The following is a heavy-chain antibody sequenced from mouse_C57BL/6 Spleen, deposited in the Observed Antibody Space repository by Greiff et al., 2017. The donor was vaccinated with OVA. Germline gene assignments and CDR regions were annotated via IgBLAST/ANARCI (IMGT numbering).Heavy chain of an antibody. V-gene: IGHV1-64*01. CDR1: GYTFTSYW. CDR2: IHPNSGGT. CDR3: ARCDTSTFPFAY. J-gene: IGHJ3*01. D-gene: IGHD2-1*01. Sequence: QVQLKQPGAELVKPGASVKLSCKASGYTFTSYWMHWVKQRPGQGLEWIGKIHPNSGGTNYNEKFKSKATLTVDKSSSTAYMQLSSLTYEDSAVYDCARCDTSTFPFAYWGQGTLVTVSA.